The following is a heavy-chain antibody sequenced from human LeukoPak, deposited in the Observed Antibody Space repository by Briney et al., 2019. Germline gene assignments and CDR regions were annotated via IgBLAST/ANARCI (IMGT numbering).Heavy chain of an antibody. Sequence: GRSLRLSCAASGFTFSSYAMHWVRQAPGKGLEWVAVISYDGSNKYYADSVKGRFTISRDNSKNTLYLQMNSLRAEDTAVYYCAREPSPPYDFWSEDWFDPWGQGTLVTVSS. D-gene: IGHD3-3*01. CDR3: AREPSPPYDFWSEDWFDP. CDR1: GFTFSSYA. V-gene: IGHV3-30-3*01. J-gene: IGHJ5*02. CDR2: ISYDGSNK.